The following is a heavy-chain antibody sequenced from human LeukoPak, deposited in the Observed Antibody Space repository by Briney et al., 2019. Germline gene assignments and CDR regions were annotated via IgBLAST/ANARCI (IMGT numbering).Heavy chain of an antibody. D-gene: IGHD3-22*01. J-gene: IGHJ1*01. CDR2: IYYSGST. V-gene: IGHV4-39*01. CDR1: GGSISSSSYY. CDR3: ASPNYYDSSGLGPGLDPFQH. Sequence: PSETLSLTCTVSGGSISSSSYYWGWIRQPPGKGLEWIGSIYYSGSTYYNPSLKSRVTISVDTSKNQFSLKLSSVTAADTAVYYCASPNYYDSSGLGPGLDPFQHWGQGTLVTVSS.